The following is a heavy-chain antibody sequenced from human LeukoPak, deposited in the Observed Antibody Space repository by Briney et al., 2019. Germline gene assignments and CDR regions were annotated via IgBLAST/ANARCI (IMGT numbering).Heavy chain of an antibody. Sequence: GGSLRLSCAASGFTFSTYVMHWVRQAPGKGPDWVAIIWHDGTNKYYADSVKGRFTIPRDDSKSTLYMQMNSLRAEDTAVYYCAKTPDYCTNGVCYTLHYFDYWGQGTLVTVSS. CDR2: IWHDGTNK. V-gene: IGHV3-33*06. CDR1: GFTFSTYV. CDR3: AKTPDYCTNGVCYTLHYFDY. J-gene: IGHJ4*02. D-gene: IGHD2-8*01.